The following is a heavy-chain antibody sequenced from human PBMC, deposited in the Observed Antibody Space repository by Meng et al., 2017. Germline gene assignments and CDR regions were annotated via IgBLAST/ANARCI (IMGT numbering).Heavy chain of an antibody. CDR1: AHTLSSDG. J-gene: IGHJ4*02. V-gene: IGHV1-18*01. Sequence: QGRLVQSGAEVKKPGGSVKVSCNASAHTLSSDGFAWVRQAPGQGLEWMGWINAYNGYTDYAQKFLGRVTLTTDTSTNTGYMELRSLTSDDTAVYYCATRGNPYLDCWGQGTLVTVSS. CDR3: ATRGNPYLDC. CDR2: INAYNGYT.